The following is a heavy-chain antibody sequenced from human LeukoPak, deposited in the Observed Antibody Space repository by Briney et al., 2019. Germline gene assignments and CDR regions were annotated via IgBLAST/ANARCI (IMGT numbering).Heavy chain of an antibody. CDR2: IRRNSDGGTI. J-gene: IGHJ5*02. Sequence: GGSLRLSCAASGVTLSSFAMSWARQAPGKGLEWVGRIRRNSDGGTIDYAAPVKGRFALSRDDSKNTLYLHMSSLQTEDTAVYYCATDFYDTTWGQGTLVTVSS. D-gene: IGHD3-22*01. CDR1: GVTLSSFA. CDR3: ATDFYDTT. V-gene: IGHV3-15*01.